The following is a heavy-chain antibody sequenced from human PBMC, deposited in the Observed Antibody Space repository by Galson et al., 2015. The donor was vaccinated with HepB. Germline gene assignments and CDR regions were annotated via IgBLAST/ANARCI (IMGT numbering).Heavy chain of an antibody. CDR2: IKSKTDGGTT. D-gene: IGHD4-23*01. CDR1: GFTFSNAW. Sequence: SLRLSCAASGFTFSNAWMSWVRQAPGKGLEWVGRIKSKTDGGTTDYAAPVKGRFTISRDDSKNTLYLQMNSLKAEDTAVYYCTTVQRWKAFDIWGQGTMVTVSS. CDR3: TTVQRWKAFDI. V-gene: IGHV3-15*01. J-gene: IGHJ3*02.